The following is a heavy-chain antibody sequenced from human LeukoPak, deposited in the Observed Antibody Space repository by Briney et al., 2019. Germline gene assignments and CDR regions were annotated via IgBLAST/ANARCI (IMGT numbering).Heavy chain of an antibody. D-gene: IGHD1/OR15-1a*01. J-gene: IGHJ4*02. CDR3: TTDPVSGTEQTDFDY. CDR2: IISKTDGGTT. Sequence: PGGSLRLSCAASGYTFSNAWMSWVRHALEKGLGRVGHIISKTDGGTTDYAAPVKGRFTISRDDSKNTLYLQMNSLKTEDTAVYYCTTDPVSGTEQTDFDYWGQGTLVTVSS. V-gene: IGHV3-15*01. CDR1: GYTFSNAW.